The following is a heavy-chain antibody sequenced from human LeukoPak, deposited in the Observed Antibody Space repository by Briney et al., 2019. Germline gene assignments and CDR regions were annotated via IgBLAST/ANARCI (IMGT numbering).Heavy chain of an antibody. V-gene: IGHV1-46*01. Sequence: ASVKVSCKASGYTFTGYYLHWVRQAPGQGLEWMGIINPSGGSTSYAQKFQGRVTMTRDTSTSTVYMELSSLRSEDTAVYYCARAPPCGGDCYTLDYWGQGTLVTVSS. CDR3: ARAPPCGGDCYTLDY. D-gene: IGHD2-21*02. CDR1: GYTFTGYY. CDR2: INPSGGST. J-gene: IGHJ4*02.